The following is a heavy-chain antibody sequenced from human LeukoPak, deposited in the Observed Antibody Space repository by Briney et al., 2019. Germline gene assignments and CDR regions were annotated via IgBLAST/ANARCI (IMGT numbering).Heavy chain of an antibody. CDR1: GDTFNSYY. J-gene: IGHJ3*02. V-gene: IGHV1-46*02. CDR3: AREMGTITGAFDI. D-gene: IGHD5-24*01. Sequence: ASVKVSCKASGDTFNSYYIHWMRQAPGQGLEWVGIMKPSAGTTSNAQNFQGRDTMTRDTSTSTVYMELSSLSAEVTAVYYCAREMGTITGAFDIWGQGTMVTVSS. CDR2: MKPSAGTT.